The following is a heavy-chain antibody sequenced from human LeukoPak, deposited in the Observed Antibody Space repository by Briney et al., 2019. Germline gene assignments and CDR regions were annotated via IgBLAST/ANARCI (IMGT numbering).Heavy chain of an antibody. Sequence: PSETLSLTCTVSGGSISTTAHYWGWIRQPPGKGLEWIASIYSNGITYYSSSLKSRVTTFLDTSKNQFFLTLTSVTAADTAVYYCARDRSAYYYDSSGYYWDYWGQGTLVTVSS. D-gene: IGHD3-22*01. CDR2: IYSNGIT. CDR1: GGSISTTAHY. CDR3: ARDRSAYYYDSSGYYWDY. V-gene: IGHV4-39*02. J-gene: IGHJ4*02.